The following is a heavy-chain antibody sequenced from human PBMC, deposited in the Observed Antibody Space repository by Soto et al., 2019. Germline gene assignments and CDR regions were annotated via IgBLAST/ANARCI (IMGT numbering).Heavy chain of an antibody. CDR3: AKGPYSSGGYWFDP. Sequence: EVQLLESGGGLVQPGGSLRISCAASGFTFSDYAMKWVRQAPGRGLEWVSFISGSGDNTNYADSVRGRFTISRDNSKNTLYLQRNSVRAEDTAVYYCAKGPYSSGGYWFDPWGQGTLVIVSS. D-gene: IGHD6-19*01. CDR1: GFTFSDYA. CDR2: ISGSGDNT. J-gene: IGHJ5*02. V-gene: IGHV3-23*01.